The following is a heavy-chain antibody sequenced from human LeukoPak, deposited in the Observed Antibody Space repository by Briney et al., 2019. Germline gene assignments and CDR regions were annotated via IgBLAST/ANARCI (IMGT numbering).Heavy chain of an antibody. Sequence: SETLSLTCIVSGGSITSYYWSWIRQPPGKGLEWIGYIYYSGSTNYNPSLKSRVTISVDKSKNQFSLKLSSVSAADTAVYYCARAYYGEGNWFDPWGQGTLVTVSS. CDR1: GGSITSYY. J-gene: IGHJ5*02. CDR2: IYYSGST. V-gene: IGHV4-59*12. CDR3: ARAYYGEGNWFDP. D-gene: IGHD4-17*01.